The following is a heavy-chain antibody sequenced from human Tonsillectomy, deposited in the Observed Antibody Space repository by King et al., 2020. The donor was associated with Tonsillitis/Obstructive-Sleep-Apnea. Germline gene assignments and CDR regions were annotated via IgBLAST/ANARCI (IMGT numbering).Heavy chain of an antibody. J-gene: IGHJ4*02. CDR1: GFTFSSYA. CDR3: ARGVELGYCSSTSCYWGDY. D-gene: IGHD2-2*01. V-gene: IGHV3-30*04. CDR2: ISYDGSNK. Sequence: VQLVESGGGVVQPGRSLRLSCAASGFTFSSYAMHWVRQAPGKGLEWVAVISYDGSNKYYADSVKGRFTISRDKSKNTLYLQMNSLRAEDTAVYYCARGVELGYCSSTSCYWGDYWGQGTLVTVSS.